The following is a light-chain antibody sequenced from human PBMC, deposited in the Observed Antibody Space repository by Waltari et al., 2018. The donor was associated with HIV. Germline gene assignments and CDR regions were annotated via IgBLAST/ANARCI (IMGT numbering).Light chain of an antibody. CDR3: QVWANTTDHSYV. V-gene: IGLV3-21*02. Sequence: SYVLTQPPSVSVAPGQTARITCGGNNSGSRSVHWYPQKPGQAPVLVVHDDSDRPSGIPERFSGSNSGNAATLTISRVEAGDEADYYCQVWANTTDHSYVFGTGTKVTVL. J-gene: IGLJ1*01. CDR1: NSGSRS. CDR2: DDS.